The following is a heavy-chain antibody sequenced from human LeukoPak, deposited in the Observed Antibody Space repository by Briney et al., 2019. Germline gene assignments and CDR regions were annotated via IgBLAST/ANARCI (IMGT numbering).Heavy chain of an antibody. J-gene: IGHJ3*02. CDR3: ARDGCNGGSCPDDAFDI. V-gene: IGHV3-64*01. CDR1: GFTFSSYA. Sequence: GGSLRLSCAASGFTFSSYAMHWVRQAPGKGLEYVSAISSNGGSTYYANSVKGRFTISRDNSKNTLYLQMGSLRAEDMAVYYCARDGCNGGSCPDDAFDIWGQGTMVTVSS. CDR2: ISSNGGST. D-gene: IGHD2-15*01.